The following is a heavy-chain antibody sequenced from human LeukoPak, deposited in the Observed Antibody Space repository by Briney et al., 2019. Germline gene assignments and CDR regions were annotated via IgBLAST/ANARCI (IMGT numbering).Heavy chain of an antibody. D-gene: IGHD1-26*01. J-gene: IGHJ4*02. V-gene: IGHV3-23*01. CDR1: GFTFSNYW. CDR3: AKTSGGSYYFDY. CDR2: ISGSGGST. Sequence: PGGSLRLSCAASGFTFSNYWMSWVRQAPGKGLEWVSAISGSGGSTYYADSVKGRFTISRDNSKNTLYLQMNSLRAEDTAVYYCAKTSGGSYYFDYWGQGTLVTVSS.